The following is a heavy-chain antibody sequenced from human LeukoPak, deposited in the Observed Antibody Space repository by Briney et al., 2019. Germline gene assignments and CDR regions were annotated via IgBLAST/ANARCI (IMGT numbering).Heavy chain of an antibody. CDR3: ARDVYAQGAFDI. D-gene: IGHD2-8*01. Sequence: SETLSLTCTVSGGSISSYYWSWIRQPPGKGLEWIGYIYYSGSTNYNPSLKSRVTISVDTSKNQFSLKLSSVTAADTAVYYCARDVYAQGAFDIWGQGTMVTVSS. J-gene: IGHJ3*02. CDR1: GGSISSYY. CDR2: IYYSGST. V-gene: IGHV4-59*01.